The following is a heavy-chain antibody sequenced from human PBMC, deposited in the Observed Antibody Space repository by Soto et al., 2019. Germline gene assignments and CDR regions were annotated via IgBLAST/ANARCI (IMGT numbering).Heavy chain of an antibody. V-gene: IGHV3-30-3*01. J-gene: IGHJ4*02. CDR1: GFTFSSHA. Sequence: QVQLVESGGGVVQPGRSLRLSCAASGFTFSSHAMHWVRQAPGKGLEWVAVISHDGSNKYYADSVKGRFTISRDHSKNTLYLQMNSLRAEDTAMYYCAREVVATACTGVIDYWGLGTLVTVSS. CDR3: AREVVATACTGVIDY. D-gene: IGHD6-13*01. CDR2: ISHDGSNK.